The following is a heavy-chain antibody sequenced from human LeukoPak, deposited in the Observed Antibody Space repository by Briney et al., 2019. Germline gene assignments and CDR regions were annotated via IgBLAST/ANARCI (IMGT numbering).Heavy chain of an antibody. CDR2: IYKSGFT. CDR3: ARSWATSGWSYFFDI. J-gene: IGHJ4*02. D-gene: IGHD6-19*01. CDR1: DDSINRHH. Sequence: PSETLSLTCTVSDDSINRHHWNWLRQSPGKGLEWIGYIYKSGFTNYNHSLKNRVTMSLDTSKNRVSLKLTSVTPADTAVYYCARSWATSGWSYFFDIWGQGTLVTVSS. V-gene: IGHV4-59*11.